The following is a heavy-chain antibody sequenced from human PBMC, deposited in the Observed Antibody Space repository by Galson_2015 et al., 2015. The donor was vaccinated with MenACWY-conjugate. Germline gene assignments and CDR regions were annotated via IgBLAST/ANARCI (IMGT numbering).Heavy chain of an antibody. CDR3: AHSPYCSTTSCYAARAFDV. V-gene: IGHV2-5*02. Sequence: GVGWIRQPPGQALEWLSLIYWDDDKRYSPSLKSRLTITKDASKNQVVLSMTNMDPVDTATYYCAHSPYCSTTSCYAARAFDVWGQGTVVTVSS. D-gene: IGHD2-2*01. CDR1: G. J-gene: IGHJ3*01. CDR2: IYWDDDK.